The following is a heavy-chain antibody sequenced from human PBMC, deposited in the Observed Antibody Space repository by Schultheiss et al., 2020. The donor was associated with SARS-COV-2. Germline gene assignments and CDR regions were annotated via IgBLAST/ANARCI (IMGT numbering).Heavy chain of an antibody. CDR3: AKGRAAAFDI. Sequence: GGSLRLSCAASGFTVSSNYMSWVRQAPGKGLEWVSAISGSGGSTYYADSVKGRFTISRDNSKNTLYLQMNTLRAEDTAVYYCAKGRAAAFDIWGQGTMVTVSS. CDR1: GFTVSSNY. D-gene: IGHD5-24*01. J-gene: IGHJ3*02. CDR2: ISGSGGST. V-gene: IGHV3-23*01.